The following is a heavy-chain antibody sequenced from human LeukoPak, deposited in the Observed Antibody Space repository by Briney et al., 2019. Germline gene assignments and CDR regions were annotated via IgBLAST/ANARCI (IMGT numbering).Heavy chain of an antibody. Sequence: SETLSLACTVSGGSVSGGNYYCSWIRQSPGKGLEWIGYIHYSGSSVYNPSLKSRVTMSIDTSKNQFSLNLSSATAADTAVYYCTRTGSTGGYWGQGALVTVSS. V-gene: IGHV4-61*01. J-gene: IGHJ4*02. CDR2: IHYSGSS. CDR3: TRTGSTGGY. D-gene: IGHD1-7*01. CDR1: GGSVSGGNYY.